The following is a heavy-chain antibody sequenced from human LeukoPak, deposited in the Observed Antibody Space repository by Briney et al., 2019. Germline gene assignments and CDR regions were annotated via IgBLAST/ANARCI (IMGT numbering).Heavy chain of an antibody. CDR2: FFYGGTT. CDR1: GDSVSTNH. J-gene: IGHJ5*02. V-gene: IGHV4-59*02. D-gene: IGHD5-12*01. Sequence: SETLSLTCSVFGDSVSTNHWSWVRQPPGKGLEWIGIFFYGGTTSYNPSLKSRVIISIDTSKNQFSLRLSSVTAADTAVYYCARSLSGLDSGDRWGQGTLVTVSS. CDR3: ARSLSGLDSGDR.